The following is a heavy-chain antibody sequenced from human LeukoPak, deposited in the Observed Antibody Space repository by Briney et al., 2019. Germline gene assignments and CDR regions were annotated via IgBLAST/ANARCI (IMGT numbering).Heavy chain of an antibody. Sequence: PGGSLRLSCAASGFTFSSYAMHWVRQAPGKGLEWVSSISSSAGYMYYADSVKGRFTISRDNARNSLYLQMNTLRAEDTAVYYCARGPWDYYDSSNYRTFDYWGQGTLVTVSS. CDR3: ARGPWDYYDSSNYRTFDY. J-gene: IGHJ4*02. CDR1: GFTFSSYA. D-gene: IGHD3-22*01. CDR2: ISSSAGYM. V-gene: IGHV3-21*01.